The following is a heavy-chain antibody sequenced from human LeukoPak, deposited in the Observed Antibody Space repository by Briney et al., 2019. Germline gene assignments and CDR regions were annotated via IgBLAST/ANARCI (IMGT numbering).Heavy chain of an antibody. CDR3: ARYNSGLDY. Sequence: NPSETLSLTCTVSGGSTSSYYWSWIRQPPGKGLEWIGYIYYTGSTNYNPSLKSRVSISVDTSKNQFSLKLSSVTAADTAVYYCARYNSGLDYWGQGTLVTVSS. J-gene: IGHJ4*02. D-gene: IGHD6-19*01. CDR2: IYYTGST. V-gene: IGHV4-59*01. CDR1: GGSTSSYY.